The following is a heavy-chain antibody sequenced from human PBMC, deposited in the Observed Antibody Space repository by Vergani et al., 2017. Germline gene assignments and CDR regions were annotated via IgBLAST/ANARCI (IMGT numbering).Heavy chain of an antibody. J-gene: IGHJ4*02. V-gene: IGHV4-39*07. Sequence: QLQLQESGPGLVKPSETLSLTCTVSGGSISSSSYYWGWIRQPPGKGLEWIGSIYYSGSTYYNPSLKSRVTISVDTSKNQFSLKLSSVTAADTAVYYCARVPGAYCGGDCYVDYWGQGTLVTVSS. CDR2: IYYSGST. CDR1: GGSISSSSYY. D-gene: IGHD2-21*02. CDR3: ARVPGAYCGGDCYVDY.